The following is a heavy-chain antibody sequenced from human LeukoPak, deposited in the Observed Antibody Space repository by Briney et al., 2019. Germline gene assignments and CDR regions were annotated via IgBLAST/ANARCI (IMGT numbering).Heavy chain of an antibody. D-gene: IGHD6-19*01. Sequence: SETLSLTCTVSSGSISTSNYYWGWVRQPPGKALEWIGNIFYSGSTYYSPSLKSRVTISLDTSRNQFSLKLSSVTAADTAVYFCARQAVAGNFDYWGQGTLVTVSS. J-gene: IGHJ4*02. V-gene: IGHV4-39*01. CDR2: IFYSGST. CDR1: SGSISTSNYY. CDR3: ARQAVAGNFDY.